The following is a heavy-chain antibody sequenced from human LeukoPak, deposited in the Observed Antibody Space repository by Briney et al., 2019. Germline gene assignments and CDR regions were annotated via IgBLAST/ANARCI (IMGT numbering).Heavy chain of an antibody. J-gene: IGHJ5*02. CDR2: INHSGST. V-gene: IGHV4-34*01. CDR1: GGSFSGYY. CDR3: ARGEYSSSSVGNWFDP. Sequence: SETLSLTCAVYGGSFSGYYWSWIRQPPGKGLEWIGEINHSGSTNYNPSLKSRVTISVDTSKNQLSLKLSSVTAADTAVYYCARGEYSSSSVGNWFDPWGQGTLVTVSS. D-gene: IGHD6-6*01.